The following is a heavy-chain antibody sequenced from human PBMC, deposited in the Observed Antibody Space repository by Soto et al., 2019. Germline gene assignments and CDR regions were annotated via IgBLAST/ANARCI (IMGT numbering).Heavy chain of an antibody. CDR3: ARGPYGDNAFDI. D-gene: IGHD4-17*01. Sequence: QVQVAQSGAEVKKPGASVKVSCKASGYSFTDYYMHWIRQAPGQGLERMGWIAPHRDGTEFAQKFQGRITLTGDTSTSTAYMELKGLTSADTAVYFCARGPYGDNAFDIWGQGTVVTVSS. J-gene: IGHJ3*02. CDR1: GYSFTDYY. V-gene: IGHV1-2*02. CDR2: IAPHRDGT.